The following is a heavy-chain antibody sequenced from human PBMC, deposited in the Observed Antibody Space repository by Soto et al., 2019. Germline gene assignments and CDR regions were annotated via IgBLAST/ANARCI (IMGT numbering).Heavy chain of an antibody. CDR2: TIPISGTA. CDR3: ARSQGSSTSLEIYYYYYYGMDV. J-gene: IGHJ6*02. Sequence: QVQLVQSGAEVKKPGSSVKVSCKASGGTFSNYAISWVRQAPGQGLEWMGGTIPISGTANYAQKFQGRVTITAGESTSTAYMELSSLRSEDTAMYYCARSQGSSTSLEIYYYYYYGMDVWGQGTTVTVSS. CDR1: GGTFSNYA. V-gene: IGHV1-69*01. D-gene: IGHD2-2*01.